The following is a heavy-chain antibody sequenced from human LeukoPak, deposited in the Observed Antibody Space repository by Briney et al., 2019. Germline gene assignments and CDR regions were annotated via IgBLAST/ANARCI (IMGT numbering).Heavy chain of an antibody. D-gene: IGHD3-10*01. CDR2: ISAYNGNT. J-gene: IGHJ5*02. Sequence: GASVKVSCKASGYTFTGYYMHWVRQAPGQGLEWMGWISAYNGNTNYAQKLQGRVTMTTDTSTSTAYMELRSLRSDDTAVYYCARVRIYGSGSYSWFDPWGQGTLVTVSS. CDR1: GYTFTGYY. CDR3: ARVRIYGSGSYSWFDP. V-gene: IGHV1-18*04.